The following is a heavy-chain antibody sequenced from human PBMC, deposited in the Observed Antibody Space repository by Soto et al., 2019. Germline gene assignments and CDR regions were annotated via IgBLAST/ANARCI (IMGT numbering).Heavy chain of an antibody. D-gene: IGHD5-18*01. CDR3: ARQRPLTDHGTAMVAFDI. J-gene: IGHJ3*02. CDR1: GYTFTSYD. V-gene: IGHV1-8*01. CDR2: MNPNSGNT. Sequence: ASVKVSCKASGYTFTSYDINWVRQATGQGLEWMGWMNPNSGNTGYAQKFQGRVTMTMNTSISTAYMELSSLRSEDTAGYYCARQRPLTDHGTAMVAFDIWGQGTMVTVSS.